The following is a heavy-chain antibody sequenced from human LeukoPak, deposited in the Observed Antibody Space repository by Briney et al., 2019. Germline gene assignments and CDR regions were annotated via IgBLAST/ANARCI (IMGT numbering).Heavy chain of an antibody. V-gene: IGHV4-59*01. J-gene: IGHJ4*02. CDR3: ARTYGDYEYYFDY. D-gene: IGHD4-17*01. Sequence: PSETLSLTCAVYGGSFSSYYWSWIRQPPGKGLEWIGYIYYSGSTNYNPSLKSRVTISVDTSKNQFSLKLSSVTAADTAVYYCARTYGDYEYYFDYWGQGTLVTVSS. CDR1: GGSFSSYY. CDR2: IYYSGST.